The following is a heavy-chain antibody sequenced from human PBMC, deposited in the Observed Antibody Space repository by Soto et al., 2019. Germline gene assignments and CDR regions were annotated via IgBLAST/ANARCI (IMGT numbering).Heavy chain of an antibody. CDR1: GYTFTSNQ. CDR3: ARDGPPPTTGVGPVYTVGV. D-gene: IGHD3-3*01. J-gene: IGHJ6*02. V-gene: IGHV1-46*01. CDR2: INPSGGRT. Sequence: QMQLVQSGAEVKKPGASVKVSCQASGYTFTSNQMHWVRQGPGQGLEWMGMINPSGGRTTYAQRFQGRVVMTRDTSRSTIYMELSSLRSEDTAMYYCARDGPPPTTGVGPVYTVGVWGQGTTVTVS.